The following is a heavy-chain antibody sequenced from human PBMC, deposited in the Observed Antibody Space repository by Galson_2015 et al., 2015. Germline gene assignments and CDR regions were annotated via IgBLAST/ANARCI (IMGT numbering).Heavy chain of an antibody. J-gene: IGHJ4*02. CDR3: ASTTPRDTRGGWPYFDY. Sequence: SETLSLTCYVAGDSIRSHYWSWIRQPPGKGLEWIGFVEYSGNTKYTPSLQSRVTISIDTSKKQFSLRLLSVTAADTAVYYCASTTPRDTRGGWPYFDYWGQGILVTVSS. CDR2: VEYSGNT. CDR1: GDSIRSHY. V-gene: IGHV4-59*11. D-gene: IGHD6-19*01.